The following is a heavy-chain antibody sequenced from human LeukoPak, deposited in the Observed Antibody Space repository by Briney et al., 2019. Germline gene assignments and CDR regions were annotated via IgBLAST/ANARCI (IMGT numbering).Heavy chain of an antibody. CDR2: IYYSGYT. J-gene: IGHJ4*02. D-gene: IGHD3-10*01. V-gene: IGHV4-59*01. Sequence: SETLSLTCTVSGGSISSYYWSWIRQPPGRGLEWIGYIYYSGYTNYNPSLKSRVTISVDTSKNQFSLKLSSVTAADTAVYYCARDAYYYGSGSPLFDYWGQGTLVTVSS. CDR1: GGSISSYY. CDR3: ARDAYYYGSGSPLFDY.